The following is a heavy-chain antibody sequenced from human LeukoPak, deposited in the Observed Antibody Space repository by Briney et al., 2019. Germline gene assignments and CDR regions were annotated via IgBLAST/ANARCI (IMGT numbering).Heavy chain of an antibody. Sequence: SETLSLTCTVSGGSIRSYYWSWIRQPPGKGLEWIAYIYYSGSTNYNPSLKSRVTISVDTSKNQFSLKLSSVTAADTAVYYCARVLYDSSGYYSVFDYWGQGTLVTVSS. CDR2: IYYSGST. V-gene: IGHV4-59*01. CDR1: GGSIRSYY. J-gene: IGHJ4*02. CDR3: ARVLYDSSGYYSVFDY. D-gene: IGHD3-22*01.